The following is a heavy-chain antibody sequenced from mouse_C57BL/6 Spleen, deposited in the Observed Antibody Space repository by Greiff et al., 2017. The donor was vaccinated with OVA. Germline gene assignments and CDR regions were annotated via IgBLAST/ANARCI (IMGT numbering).Heavy chain of an antibody. CDR3: ASPLYGTSFAY. V-gene: IGHV1-82*01. CDR1: GYAFSSSW. J-gene: IGHJ3*01. D-gene: IGHD2-1*01. Sequence: VQLKESGPELVQPGASVKISCKASGYAFSSSWMNWVKQRPGKGLEWIGRIYPGDGDTNYNGKFKGKATLTADKSSSTDYMQRIRLTSEDAAVDFCASPLYGTSFAYWGQGTLVTVSA. CDR2: IYPGDGDT.